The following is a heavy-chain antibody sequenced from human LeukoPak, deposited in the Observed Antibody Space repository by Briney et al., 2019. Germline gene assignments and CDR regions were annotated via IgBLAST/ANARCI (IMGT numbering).Heavy chain of an antibody. V-gene: IGHV3-21*01. CDR1: GFTFSSYS. CDR2: ISSSSSSI. CDR3: ARDRSTRLGRGYYGMDV. D-gene: IGHD3-10*01. Sequence: GGSLRLSCAASGFTFSSYSMNWVRQAPGKGLEWVSYISSSSSSIHYADSVKGRFTISRDNAKNSLYLQMNSLRAEDTAVYYCARDRSTRLGRGYYGMDVWGQGTTVTVSS. J-gene: IGHJ6*02.